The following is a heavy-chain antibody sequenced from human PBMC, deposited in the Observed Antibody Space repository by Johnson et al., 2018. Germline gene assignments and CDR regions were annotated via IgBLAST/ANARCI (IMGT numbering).Heavy chain of an antibody. CDR1: GFTFDDYA. V-gene: IGHV3-9*01. J-gene: IGHJ3*02. Sequence: EVQLVETGGGLVQPGRSLRLSCAASGFTFDDYAMHWVRQAPGKGLEWVSGISWNSGSIGYADSVKGRFTISRDHAKNSLYLQMNSLRAEDTALYYCAKGRIAARPDAFDIWGQGTMVTVSS. CDR2: ISWNSGSI. D-gene: IGHD6-6*01. CDR3: AKGRIAARPDAFDI.